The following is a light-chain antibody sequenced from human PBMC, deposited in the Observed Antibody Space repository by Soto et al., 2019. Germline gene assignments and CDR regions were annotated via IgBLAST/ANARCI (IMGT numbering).Light chain of an antibody. Sequence: DIQMTQSPATLSASVGDRVSITCRASQDISRWLAWYQQKPGKAPNLLIFAASHLQSGVSSRFSGSGSGTDFTLTISSLHPEDFATFYCQESATTRWAFGQGTKVDIK. CDR1: QDISRW. J-gene: IGKJ1*01. CDR2: AAS. V-gene: IGKV1-5*01. CDR3: QESATTRWA.